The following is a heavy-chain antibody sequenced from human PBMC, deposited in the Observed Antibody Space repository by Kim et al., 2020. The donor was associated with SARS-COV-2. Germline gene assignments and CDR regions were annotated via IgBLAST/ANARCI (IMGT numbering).Heavy chain of an antibody. CDR1: GFTFSSYE. D-gene: IGHD3-22*01. V-gene: IGHV3-48*03. J-gene: IGHJ4*02. CDR3: ARDSGHYYDSSGYWGFDY. CDR2: ISSSGSTI. Sequence: GGSLRLSCAASGFTFSSYEMNWVRQAPGKGLEWVSYISSSGSTIYYADSVKGRFTISRDTAKNSLYLQMNSLRAEDTSVYYCARDSGHYYDSSGYWGFDYWCQGTLVTVSS.